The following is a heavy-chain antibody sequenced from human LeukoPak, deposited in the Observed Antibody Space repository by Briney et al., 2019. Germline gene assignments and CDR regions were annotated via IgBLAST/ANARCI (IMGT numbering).Heavy chain of an antibody. V-gene: IGHV1-8*03. Sequence: GASVKVSCKASVYTFTSYDINWVRQATGQGLERMGWMNPNSGNTGYAQKFQGRVTITRNTSISTAYMELSSLRSEDTAVYYCASGARYYGSGSHWGQGALVTVSS. CDR2: MNPNSGNT. CDR1: VYTFTSYD. CDR3: ASGARYYGSGSH. D-gene: IGHD3-10*01. J-gene: IGHJ4*02.